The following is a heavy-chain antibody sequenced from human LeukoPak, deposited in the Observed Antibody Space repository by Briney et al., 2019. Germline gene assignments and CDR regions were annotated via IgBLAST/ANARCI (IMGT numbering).Heavy chain of an antibody. CDR3: AKLVTHFDY. J-gene: IGHJ4*02. D-gene: IGHD4-23*01. CDR1: GFTFSNYL. CDR2: MNSDGTVT. V-gene: IGHV3-74*01. Sequence: GGSLRLSCAASGFTFSNYLMYWVRHAPGKGLVWVSRMNSDGTVTSYADSVKGRFTISRDNSKNTLYMQMNSLRAEDTAVYYCAKLVTHFDYWGQGTLVTVSS.